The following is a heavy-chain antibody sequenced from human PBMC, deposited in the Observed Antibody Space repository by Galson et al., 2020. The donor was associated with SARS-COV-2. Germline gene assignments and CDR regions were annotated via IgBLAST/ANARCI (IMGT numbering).Heavy chain of an antibody. CDR2: IRSKAHGGTT. Sequence: TGGSLRLSCTTSGFTFGDYAMSWVRQAPGKGLEWVGFIRSKAHGGTTEYAASVKGRFTISRDDSKSIAYLQMNSLKTEDTAVYYCSVLSATRFDYWGQGTLVTVSS. CDR1: GFTFGDYA. CDR3: SVLSATRFDY. V-gene: IGHV3-49*04. D-gene: IGHD2-15*01. J-gene: IGHJ4*02.